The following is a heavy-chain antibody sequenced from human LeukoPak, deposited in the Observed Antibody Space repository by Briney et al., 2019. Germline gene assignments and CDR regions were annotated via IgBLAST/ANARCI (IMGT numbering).Heavy chain of an antibody. D-gene: IGHD3-3*01. J-gene: IGHJ4*02. CDR2: ISGSGGST. V-gene: IGHV3-23*01. CDR3: AKDLDFWSGITHFDY. Sequence: GGSLRLSCAASGFTFSSYAMSWVRQAPGKGLEWVSAISGSGGSTYYADSVKGRFTISRDNSKNTLYLQMNSLRAEDTAVYYCAKDLDFWSGITHFDYWGQGTLVTVSS. CDR1: GFTFSSYA.